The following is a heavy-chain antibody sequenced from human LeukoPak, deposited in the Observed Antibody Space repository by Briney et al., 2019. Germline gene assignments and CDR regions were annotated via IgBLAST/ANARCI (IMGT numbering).Heavy chain of an antibody. CDR1: GGTFSSYA. D-gene: IGHD6-19*01. V-gene: IGHV1-69*13. Sequence: SVKVSCRASGGTFSSYAISWVRQAPGQGLEWMGGIIPTFGTANYAQKFQGRVTITADESTSTAYMELSSLRSEDTAVYYCARLAIAVAGTRNYYYYGMDVWGQGTTVTVSS. CDR3: ARLAIAVAGTRNYYYYGMDV. J-gene: IGHJ6*02. CDR2: IIPTFGTA.